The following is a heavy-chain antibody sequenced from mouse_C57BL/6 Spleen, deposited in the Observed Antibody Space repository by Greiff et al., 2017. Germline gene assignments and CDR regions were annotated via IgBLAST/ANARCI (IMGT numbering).Heavy chain of an antibody. D-gene: IGHD1-1*01. CDR3: ARALYGAMDY. J-gene: IGHJ4*01. CDR1: GYSITSGYY. Sequence: EVHLVESGPGLVKPSQSLSLTCSVTGYSITSGYYWNWIRQFPGNKLEWMGYISYDGSNNYNPSLKNRISITRDTSKNQFFLKLNSVTTEDTATYYCARALYGAMDYWGQGTSVTVSS. V-gene: IGHV3-6*01. CDR2: ISYDGSN.